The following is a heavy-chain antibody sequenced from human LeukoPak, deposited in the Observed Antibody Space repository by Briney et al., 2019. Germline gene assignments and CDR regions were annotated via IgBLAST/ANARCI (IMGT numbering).Heavy chain of an antibody. CDR2: ISGSGGST. CDR3: AKGGGYSYGYPDY. J-gene: IGHJ4*02. D-gene: IGHD5-18*01. V-gene: IGHV3-23*01. CDR1: GFTFSSYA. Sequence: GRSLRLSCAASGFTFSSYAMSWVRQAPGKGLEWVSAISGSGGSTYYADSMKGRFTISRDNSKNTLYLQMNSLRAEDTAVYYCAKGGGYSYGYPDYWGQGTLVAVSS.